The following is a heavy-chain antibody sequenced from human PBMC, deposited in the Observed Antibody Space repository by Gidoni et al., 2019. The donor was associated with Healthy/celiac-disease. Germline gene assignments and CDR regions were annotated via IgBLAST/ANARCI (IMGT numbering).Heavy chain of an antibody. Sequence: QLQLQESGPGLVKPSETLSLTCTVSGGSISSSSYYWGWIRQPPGKGLEWIGSIYYSGSTYYNPSLKSRVTISVDTFKNQFSLKLSSVTAADTAVYYCARDRITMVRGVPNWFDPWGQGTLVTVSS. J-gene: IGHJ5*02. CDR3: ARDRITMVRGVPNWFDP. CDR1: GGSISSSSYY. V-gene: IGHV4-39*02. CDR2: IYYSGST. D-gene: IGHD3-10*01.